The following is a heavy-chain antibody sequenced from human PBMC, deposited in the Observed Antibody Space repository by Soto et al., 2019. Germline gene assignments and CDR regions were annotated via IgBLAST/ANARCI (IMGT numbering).Heavy chain of an antibody. CDR1: GFILSSYA. J-gene: IGHJ6*02. CDR3: ARGDRGGSGSPASYYDSGFDV. V-gene: IGHV3-23*01. CDR2: GSAGGDMK. Sequence: DVQLLESGGDLVQPGGSLRLSCTASGFILSSYAMSWVRQGSGKGLEWVSSGSAGGDMKDNSDSVKGRFTISRDNTKNAPVRQMNRLRIEHTALYYCARGDRGGSGSPASYYDSGFDVWGQGTTVTVS. D-gene: IGHD3-10*01.